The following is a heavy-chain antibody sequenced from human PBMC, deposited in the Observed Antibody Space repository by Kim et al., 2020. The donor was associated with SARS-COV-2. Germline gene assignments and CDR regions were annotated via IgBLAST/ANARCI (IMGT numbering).Heavy chain of an antibody. V-gene: IGHV4-31*02. CDR3: ARGSYYYGSGNDY. Sequence: PALKSRVNISVDTSKNAFSLKLSSVPAADTAVYYCARGSYYYGSGNDYWGQGTLVTVSS. J-gene: IGHJ4*02. D-gene: IGHD3-10*01.